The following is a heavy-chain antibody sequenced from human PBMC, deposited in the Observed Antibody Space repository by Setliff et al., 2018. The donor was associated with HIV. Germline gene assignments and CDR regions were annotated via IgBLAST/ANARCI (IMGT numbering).Heavy chain of an antibody. CDR1: GDSVSNYY. V-gene: IGHV4-4*07. CDR2: IYANGYA. Sequence: PSETLSLTCSASGDSVSNYYWSWIRQPAGKGLEYIGRIYANGYANYNPSLKSRVTMSVDTSKNQFSLNLTSVTAADTVTYYCARILISYGSGTHKYFDYWGQGTVVTVSS. J-gene: IGHJ4*02. D-gene: IGHD3-10*01. CDR3: ARILISYGSGTHKYFDY.